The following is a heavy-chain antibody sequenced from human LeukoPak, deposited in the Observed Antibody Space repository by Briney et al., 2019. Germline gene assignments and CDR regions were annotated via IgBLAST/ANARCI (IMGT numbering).Heavy chain of an antibody. Sequence: SETLSLTCTVSGGSISSGGYYWSWIRQPPGKGLEWIGYIYHSGSTNYNPSLKSRVTISVDKSKNQFSLKLSSVTAADTAVYYCARELRMATTLYYFDYWGQGTLVTVSS. D-gene: IGHD5-24*01. CDR1: GGSISSGGYY. CDR2: IYHSGST. J-gene: IGHJ4*02. CDR3: ARELRMATTLYYFDY. V-gene: IGHV4-30-2*01.